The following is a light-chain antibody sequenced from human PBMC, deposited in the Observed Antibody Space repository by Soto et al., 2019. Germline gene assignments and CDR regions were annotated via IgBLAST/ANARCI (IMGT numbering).Light chain of an antibody. J-gene: IGLJ1*01. Sequence: QSVRKQPPSVSGAPGQRVTISCTGSSSNIGAGYDVHWYQQLPGTAPKLLIYGNSNRPSGVPDRFSGSKSGTSASLAITGLQAEDEADYYCQSYDSSLSAYYVFGTGTKVTVL. V-gene: IGLV1-40*01. CDR3: QSYDSSLSAYYV. CDR2: GNS. CDR1: SSNIGAGYD.